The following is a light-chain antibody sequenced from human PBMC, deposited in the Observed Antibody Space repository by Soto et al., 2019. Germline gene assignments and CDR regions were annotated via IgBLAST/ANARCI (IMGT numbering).Light chain of an antibody. CDR3: ETWDSNTRV. J-gene: IGLJ3*02. Sequence: QAVLTQSSSASASLGSSVKFTCTLSSGHSSYIIAWHQQQPGMAPRYLMRLEGTGSYNRGSGVPDRFSGSSSGADRYLTISNLQSEDEADYYCETWDSNTRVFGGGTKLTVL. CDR1: SGHSSYI. CDR2: LEGTGSY. V-gene: IGLV4-60*03.